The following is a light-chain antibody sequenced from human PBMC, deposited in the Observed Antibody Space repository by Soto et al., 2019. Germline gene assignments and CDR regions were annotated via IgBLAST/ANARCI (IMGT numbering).Light chain of an antibody. J-gene: IGLJ2*01. CDR2: DVS. CDR1: SGDVGAYNF. CDR3: CSYAGTYSPV. V-gene: IGLV2-11*01. Sequence: QSALTQPPSVSGSPGQSVTISCTGTSGDVGAYNFVSWYQQYPGKAPKLIIFDVSARPSGVPDRFSGSKSGNTASLTISGLQADDEADYYCCSYAGTYSPVLGGGTKLTVL.